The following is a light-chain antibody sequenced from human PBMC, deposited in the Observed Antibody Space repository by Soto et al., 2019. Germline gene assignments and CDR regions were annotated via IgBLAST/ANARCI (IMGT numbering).Light chain of an antibody. V-gene: IGLV2-14*01. Sequence: ALTQPASVSGSPGQSITISCTRTSGDIGGYNYVSWYQQHPGKAPKLLISEVTNRPSGVSNRFSGSKSGNTASLTISGLQAEDEADYYCSSYTTNITPVVFGGGTKLTVL. CDR2: EVT. J-gene: IGLJ2*01. CDR3: SSYTTNITPVV. CDR1: SGDIGGYNY.